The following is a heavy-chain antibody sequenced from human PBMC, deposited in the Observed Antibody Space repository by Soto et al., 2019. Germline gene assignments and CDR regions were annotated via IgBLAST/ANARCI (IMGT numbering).Heavy chain of an antibody. D-gene: IGHD3-3*01. CDR1: GGSITSGGYY. Sequence: QVQLQESGPGLVKPSQTLSLTCTVSGGSITSGGYYWGWIRLHPGRGLEWIGYIYNTGSTNYNPSLKSRVTISLDTSKNQFSLKLSSVTAADTAVYYCARGRAWFFLSGRRDNWFDPWGQGTLGTVSS. J-gene: IGHJ5*02. CDR2: IYNTGST. CDR3: ARGRAWFFLSGRRDNWFDP. V-gene: IGHV4-31*03.